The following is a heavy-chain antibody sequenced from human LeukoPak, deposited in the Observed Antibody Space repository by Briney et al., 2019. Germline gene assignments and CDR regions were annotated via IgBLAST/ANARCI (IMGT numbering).Heavy chain of an antibody. CDR1: GGSISSYY. Sequence: SETLSLTCTVSGGSISSYYWSWIRQPPGKGLEWIGYIYYSGSTYYNPSLKSRVTISVDTSKNQFSLRLSSVTAADTAVYYCARGGDCSSTSCYPFWFDPWGQGTLVTVSS. V-gene: IGHV4-59*08. CDR3: ARGGDCSSTSCYPFWFDP. J-gene: IGHJ5*02. CDR2: IYYSGST. D-gene: IGHD2-2*01.